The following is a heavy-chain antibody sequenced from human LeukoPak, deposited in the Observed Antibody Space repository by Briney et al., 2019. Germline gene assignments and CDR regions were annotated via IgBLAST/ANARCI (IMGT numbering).Heavy chain of an antibody. CDR2: IIPIFGTA. CDR1: GGSFSSYA. Sequence: SVTVSCKASGGSFSSYAIRWVRQAPGQGLEWMGGIIPIFGTANYAQKFQGRVTITADKSTSTAYMELSSLRSEDTAVYYCAREGVDIVATYFDYWGQGTLVTVSS. V-gene: IGHV1-69*06. CDR3: AREGVDIVATYFDY. D-gene: IGHD5-12*01. J-gene: IGHJ4*02.